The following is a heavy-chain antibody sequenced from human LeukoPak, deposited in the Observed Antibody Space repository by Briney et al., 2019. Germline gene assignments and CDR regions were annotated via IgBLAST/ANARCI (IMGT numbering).Heavy chain of an antibody. CDR3: AREAPNGGATIDY. V-gene: IGHV3-74*01. CDR1: GFTFSSYW. Sequence: PGGSLRLSCAASGFTFSSYWMHWVRQAPGKGLVWVSRINSDGSSTSYADSVKGRFTISRDNAKNALYLQMNSLRAEDTAVYYCAREAPNGGATIDYWGQGTLVTVSS. CDR2: INSDGSST. D-gene: IGHD1-26*01. J-gene: IGHJ4*02.